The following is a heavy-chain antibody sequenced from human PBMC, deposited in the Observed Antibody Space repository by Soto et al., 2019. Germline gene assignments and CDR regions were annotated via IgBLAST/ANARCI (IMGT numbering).Heavy chain of an antibody. CDR2: IIPIFGTA. CDR3: ARGVVGDHYHYGMDF. V-gene: IGHV1-69*13. J-gene: IGHJ6*02. D-gene: IGHD3-10*01. Sequence: SVKVSCKASGGTFSSYAISWVRQAPGQGLEWMGGIIPIFGTANYAQKFQGRVTITADESTSTAYMELSSLRSEDTAVYYCARGVVGDHYHYGMDFWGQGTKVTVSS. CDR1: GGTFSSYA.